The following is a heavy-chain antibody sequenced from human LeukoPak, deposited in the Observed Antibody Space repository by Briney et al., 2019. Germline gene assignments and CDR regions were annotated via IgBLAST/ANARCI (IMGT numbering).Heavy chain of an antibody. CDR2: IYTSGST. V-gene: IGHV4-61*02. CDR3: ARDPYIIVETKTDGFFDY. J-gene: IGHJ4*02. D-gene: IGHD2-15*01. Sequence: SETLSLTCTVSGGSISSGSYYWSWIRQPAGKGLEWIGRIYTSGSTNYNPSLKSRVTISVDTSKNQFSLKLSSVTAADTAVYYCARDPYIIVETKTDGFFDYWGQGTLVTVSS. CDR1: GGSISSGSYY.